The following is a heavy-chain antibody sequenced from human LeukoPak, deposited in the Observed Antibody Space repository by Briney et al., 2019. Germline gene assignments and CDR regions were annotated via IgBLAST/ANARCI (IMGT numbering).Heavy chain of an antibody. D-gene: IGHD4-17*01. CDR1: GGSFSGYY. Sequence: PSETLSLTCAVYGGSFSGYYWSWIRQPPGKGLEWIGEINHSGSTNYNPSLKSRVTISVDTSKNQFSLKLSSVTAADTAVYYCARADYGDKRSAFDIWGQGTMVTVSS. CDR3: ARADYGDKRSAFDI. J-gene: IGHJ3*02. CDR2: INHSGST. V-gene: IGHV4-34*01.